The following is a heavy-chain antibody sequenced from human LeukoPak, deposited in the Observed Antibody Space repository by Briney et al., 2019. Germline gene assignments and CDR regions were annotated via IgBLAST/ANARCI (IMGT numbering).Heavy chain of an antibody. D-gene: IGHD3-22*01. CDR2: NYPGDSDT. V-gene: IGHV5-51*01. Sequence: GEAPKISCKGSGYSFTSYWIGWVRQLPGKGLELMGINYPGDSDTRYSPSFQSQVTISTDKSISTAYLQWSSLKASAPAMYYCARHLRPGYYYDSSGYLGPPYDAFDIWGQGTMVTVSS. J-gene: IGHJ3*02. CDR3: ARHLRPGYYYDSSGYLGPPYDAFDI. CDR1: GYSFTSYW.